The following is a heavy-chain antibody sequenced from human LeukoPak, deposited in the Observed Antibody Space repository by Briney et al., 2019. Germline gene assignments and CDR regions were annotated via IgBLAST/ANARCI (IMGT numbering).Heavy chain of an antibody. CDR1: GFTFSSYG. Sequence: GGSLRLSCAASGFTFSSYGMHWVRQAPGKGLEWVAVISYDGSNKYYADSVKGRFTISRDNSKNTLYLQMNSLRAEDTAVYYCARDWYSHARVPLDYWGQGTLVTVSS. V-gene: IGHV3-30*03. CDR2: ISYDGSNK. D-gene: IGHD5-18*01. CDR3: ARDWYSHARVPLDY. J-gene: IGHJ4*02.